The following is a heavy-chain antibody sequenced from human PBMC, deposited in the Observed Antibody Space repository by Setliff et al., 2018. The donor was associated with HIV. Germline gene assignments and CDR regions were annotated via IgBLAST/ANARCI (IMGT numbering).Heavy chain of an antibody. CDR1: GGTFNINA. Sequence: GASVKVSCKASGGTFNINAVTWVRQAPGQGLEWVGAIIPLFGTANYAQKFQGRVTITADESTSTVYMEVSGLRFEDTAVYFCAKDGPTVIEGSYMDVWGRGTTVTVSS. CDR2: IIPLFGTA. D-gene: IGHD4-4*01. CDR3: AKDGPTVIEGSYMDV. J-gene: IGHJ6*03. V-gene: IGHV1-69*13.